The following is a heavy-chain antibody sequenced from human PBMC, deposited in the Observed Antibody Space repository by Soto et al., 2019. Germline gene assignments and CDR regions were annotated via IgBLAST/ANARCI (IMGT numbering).Heavy chain of an antibody. D-gene: IGHD6-6*01. V-gene: IGHV1-69*13. CDR3: ARGWVGIAALPRFED. CDR1: GGTFSSYS. CDR2: IIPIFGTA. Sequence: SVKVSCKASGGTFSSYSISWVRQAPLKVLEWMVGIIPIFGTANYAQKFKGRVTITADESTSTAYMELSSLRYEDTAVYYCARGWVGIAALPRFEDWGQGTMVTVSS. J-gene: IGHJ4*02.